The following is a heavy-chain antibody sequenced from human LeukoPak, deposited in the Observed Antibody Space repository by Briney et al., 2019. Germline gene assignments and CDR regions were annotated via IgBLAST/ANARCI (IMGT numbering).Heavy chain of an antibody. D-gene: IGHD3-16*01. CDR2: IGTAGDA. CDR1: GFTFSSYD. V-gene: IGHV3-13*01. Sequence: RGSLRLSCAASGFTFSSYDMHWVRQLTGKGLEWVSAIGTAGDAYYPGTVKGRFTISRENAKSSLYLQMNSLRAGDTAVYYCARGYVYSYDYWGQGHMGTVSS. J-gene: IGHJ4*02. CDR3: ARGYVYSYDY.